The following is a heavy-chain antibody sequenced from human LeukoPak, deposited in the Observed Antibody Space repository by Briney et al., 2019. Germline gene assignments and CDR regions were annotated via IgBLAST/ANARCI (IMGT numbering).Heavy chain of an antibody. V-gene: IGHV1-2*02. D-gene: IGHD3-3*01. CDR2: INPNSGDT. CDR1: GYTFTDYY. J-gene: IGHJ4*02. Sequence: EASVKVSCKASGYTFTDYYINWVRQAPGQGLEWMGWINPNSGDTNYAQKFQDRVTMTRDTSISTAYMELSRLRSDDTAVYYCARVPLDVLRFLEWKHFDYWGQGTLVTVSS. CDR3: ARVPLDVLRFLEWKHFDY.